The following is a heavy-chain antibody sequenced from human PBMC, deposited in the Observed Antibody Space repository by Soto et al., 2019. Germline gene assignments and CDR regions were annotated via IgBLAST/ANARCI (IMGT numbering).Heavy chain of an antibody. V-gene: IGHV4-4*07. D-gene: IGHD5-12*01. CDR1: GGSINTFY. J-gene: IGHJ4*02. CDR3: AREGSYSAYNFAHGIQLWSFDF. Sequence: SSETLYLTCTVSGGSINTFYWSWVRQPAGKGLEWIGRIFSSGSTGFNPSLESRVAMSVDTSKNHFSLNLSSVTAADMAVYYCAREGSYSAYNFAHGIQLWSFDFWGQGALVTVSS. CDR2: IFSSGST.